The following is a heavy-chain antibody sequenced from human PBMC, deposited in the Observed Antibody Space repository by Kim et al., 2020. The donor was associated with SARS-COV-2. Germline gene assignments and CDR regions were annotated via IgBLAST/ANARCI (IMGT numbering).Heavy chain of an antibody. V-gene: IGHV3-33*03. D-gene: IGHD2-8*02. J-gene: IGHJ4*02. Sequence: SVKGRFTISRDNSKNTLFLQMNSLRAEDTAVYYCARLGYCTGDTCSSREDYWGQGALVTVSS. CDR3: ARLGYCTGDTCSSREDY.